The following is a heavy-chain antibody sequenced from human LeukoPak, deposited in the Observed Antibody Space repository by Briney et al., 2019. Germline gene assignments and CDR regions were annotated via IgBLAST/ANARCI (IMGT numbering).Heavy chain of an antibody. J-gene: IGHJ4*02. CDR3: AKQAGGSGSYYYY. Sequence: GGSLRLSCAASGFTFSNYAMTWVRQAPGKGLEWVSAISGSGGSTYYADSVKGRFTTSRDNSKNTLYLQMSSLRAEDTAVYYCAKQAGGSGSYYYYWGQGTLVTVSS. D-gene: IGHD3-10*01. V-gene: IGHV3-23*01. CDR1: GFTFSNYA. CDR2: ISGSGGST.